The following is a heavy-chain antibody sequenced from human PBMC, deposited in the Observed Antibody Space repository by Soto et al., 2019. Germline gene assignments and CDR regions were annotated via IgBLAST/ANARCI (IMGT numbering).Heavy chain of an antibody. Sequence: QVQLQESGPGLVKPSGTLSLTCAVSGGSISSSNWWSWVRQPPGKGLEWIGEIYHSGSTNYNPSLKRRVTISVDKSKNQFSLKLSSVTAADTAVYYCARVAIVVVTATAYYYYGMDVWGQGTTVTVSS. D-gene: IGHD2-21*02. V-gene: IGHV4-4*02. CDR3: ARVAIVVVTATAYYYYGMDV. CDR2: IYHSGST. J-gene: IGHJ6*02. CDR1: GGSISSSNW.